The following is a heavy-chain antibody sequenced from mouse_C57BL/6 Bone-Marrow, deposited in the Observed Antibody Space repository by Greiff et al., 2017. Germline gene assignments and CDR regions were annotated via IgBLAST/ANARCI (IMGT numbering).Heavy chain of an antibody. Sequence: VQLQQSGAELVRPGTSVKVSCKASGYAFTNYLIEWVKQRPGQGLEWIGVINPGSGGTNYNEKFKGKATLTADKSSSTAYMQLSSLTSEDSAVYFCARGGGYYPLFDYWGRGTTLTVSS. V-gene: IGHV1-54*01. CDR3: ARGGGYYPLFDY. D-gene: IGHD2-3*01. J-gene: IGHJ2*01. CDR1: GYAFTNYL. CDR2: INPGSGGT.